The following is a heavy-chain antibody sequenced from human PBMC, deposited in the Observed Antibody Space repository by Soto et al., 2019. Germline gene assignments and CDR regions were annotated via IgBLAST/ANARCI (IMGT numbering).Heavy chain of an antibody. CDR2: INSGGTSK. V-gene: IGHV3-48*03. J-gene: IGHJ4*02. D-gene: IGHD4-17*01. CDR3: ARENSGDAFDF. Sequence: PGGSLRLSCAASGFAIRNYEMNWVHQAPGKGLEWVSYINSGGTSKKYTDSVEGRFTISRDTALNSLYLQMDSLRDEDTAIYYCARENSGDAFDFWGQGILVTVSS. CDR1: GFAIRNYE.